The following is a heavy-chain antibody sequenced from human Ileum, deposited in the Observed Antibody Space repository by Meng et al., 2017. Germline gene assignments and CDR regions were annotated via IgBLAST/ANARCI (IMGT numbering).Heavy chain of an antibody. CDR3: VRHGGKYFDS. J-gene: IGHJ4*02. Sequence: QGLLKDSGAGLVKPSGPLSLTCAVSGGSISTSDGWSWVRQPPGKGLEWIGEIHHSGSTNYNPSLKSRVTISVDKSKNQFSLKLTSVTAADTAIFYCVRHGGKYFDSWGQGTLVTVSS. CDR2: IHHSGST. CDR1: GGSISTSDG. D-gene: IGHD2-15*01. V-gene: IGHV4-4*02.